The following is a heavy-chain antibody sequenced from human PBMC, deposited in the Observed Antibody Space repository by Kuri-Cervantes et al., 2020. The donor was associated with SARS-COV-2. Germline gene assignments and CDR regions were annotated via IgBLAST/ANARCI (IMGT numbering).Heavy chain of an antibody. CDR1: GGSISSGSYY. V-gene: IGHV4-30-4*08. J-gene: IGHJ6*03. D-gene: IGHD2-2*01. CDR3: ARDGVVPVGGYYMDV. CDR2: IYYSGST. Sequence: SETLSLTCTVSGGSISSGSYYWSWIRQPAGKGLEWIGYIYYSGSTYYNPSLKSRVTISVDTSKNQFSLKLSSVTAADTAVYYCARDGVVPVGGYYMDVWAKGPRSPSP.